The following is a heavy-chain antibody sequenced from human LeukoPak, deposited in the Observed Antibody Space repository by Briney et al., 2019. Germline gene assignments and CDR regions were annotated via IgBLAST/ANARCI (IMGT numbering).Heavy chain of an antibody. CDR2: VSSSGSTI. J-gene: IGHJ6*03. D-gene: IGHD2-2*01. V-gene: IGHV3-11*01. Sequence: GGSLRLSCAASVFTFSDYYMSWIGQAPGQGLEWVSYVSSSGSTIYYADSVKGRFTISRDNAKNSLYLQMNSLRAEDTAVYYCARARGDCSSTSCYIYYYYYYYMDVWGKGTTVTVSS. CDR3: ARARGDCSSTSCYIYYYYYYYMDV. CDR1: VFTFSDYY.